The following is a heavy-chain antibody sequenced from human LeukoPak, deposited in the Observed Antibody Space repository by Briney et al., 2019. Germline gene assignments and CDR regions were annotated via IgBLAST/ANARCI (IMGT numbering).Heavy chain of an antibody. V-gene: IGHV3-23*01. CDR2: IVPSGDGT. CDR3: AKDKYSSSLGAFDI. CDR1: GFTFSRSA. J-gene: IGHJ3*02. D-gene: IGHD6-13*01. Sequence: PGGSLRLSCVASGFTFSRSAMSWVRQAPGKGLEWVSAIVPSGDGTYYADSVEGRFTISRDNSKNTLYLQMNSLRAEDTAVYYCAKDKYSSSLGAFDIWGQGTMVTVSS.